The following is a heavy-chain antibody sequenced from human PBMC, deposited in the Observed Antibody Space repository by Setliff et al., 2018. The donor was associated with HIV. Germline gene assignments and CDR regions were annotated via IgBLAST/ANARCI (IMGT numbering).Heavy chain of an antibody. CDR3: AKDVARRLAAIGRRGFFDS. CDR1: GFTFSSSE. D-gene: IGHD6-13*01. J-gene: IGHJ4*02. Sequence: GGSLRLSCAASGFTFSSSEMNWVRQAPGKGLEWVSYISSSSNTIYYADSVKGRFTISRDNSRNTLYLQMHSLTPEDTAVYYCAKDVARRLAAIGRRGFFDSWGQGTLVTVS. V-gene: IGHV3-48*01. CDR2: ISSSSNTI.